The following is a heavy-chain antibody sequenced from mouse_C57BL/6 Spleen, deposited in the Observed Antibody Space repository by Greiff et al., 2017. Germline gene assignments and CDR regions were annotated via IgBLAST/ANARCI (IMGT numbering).Heavy chain of an antibody. CDR1: GFTFSDYY. Sequence: EVKLMESEGGLVQPGSSMKLSCTASGFTFSDYYMAWVRQVPEKGLEWVANINYDGSSTYYLDSLKSRFIISRDNAKNILYLQMRSLKSEDTATYYCARRGNYYAMDYWGQGTSVTVSS. CDR3: ARRGNYYAMDY. D-gene: IGHD2-1*01. CDR2: INYDGSST. J-gene: IGHJ4*01. V-gene: IGHV5-16*01.